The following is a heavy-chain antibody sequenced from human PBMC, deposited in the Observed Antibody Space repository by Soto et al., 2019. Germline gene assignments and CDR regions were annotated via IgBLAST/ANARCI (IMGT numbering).Heavy chain of an antibody. J-gene: IGHJ4*02. CDR2: IYSGGST. D-gene: IGHD2-2*01. Sequence: EVQLVESGGGLVQPGGSLRLSCAASDFTVSSNYRSWVRQAPGKGLEWGSVIYSGGSTYYADSVKSRFTISRDNSKHPPYLQMNSLRAEDTAVYYCAGGLPAYYWGQGTLVTVSS. CDR1: DFTVSSNY. V-gene: IGHV3-66*01. CDR3: AGGLPAYY.